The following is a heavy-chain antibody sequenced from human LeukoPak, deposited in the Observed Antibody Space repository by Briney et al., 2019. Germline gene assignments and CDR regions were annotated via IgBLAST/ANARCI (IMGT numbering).Heavy chain of an antibody. V-gene: IGHV3-30*05. CDR1: GFTFSSYG. CDR3: ARDKVEEADTAMVGLYGMDV. D-gene: IGHD5-18*01. CDR2: ISYDGSNK. J-gene: IGHJ6*02. Sequence: SGGSLRLSCAASGFTFSSYGMHWVRQAPGKGLEWVAVISYDGSNKYYADSVKGRFTISRDNSKNTLYLQMNSLRAEGTAVYYCARDKVEEADTAMVGLYGMDVWGQGTTVTVSS.